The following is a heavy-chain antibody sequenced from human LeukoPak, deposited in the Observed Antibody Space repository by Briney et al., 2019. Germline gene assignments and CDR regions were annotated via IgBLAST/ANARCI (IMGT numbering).Heavy chain of an antibody. CDR1: GFSFSSYA. J-gene: IGHJ4*02. Sequence: PGGSLRLSCAASGFSFSSYAMNWVRQAPGKGLEWVSTISTSGGSTFYADSVKGRFTISRDSSMSTLYLQMNSLRAEDTAVYYCARCPNGVVSRGCFDYWGQGTLVTVSS. D-gene: IGHD2-8*01. CDR3: ARCPNGVVSRGCFDY. CDR2: ISTSGGST. V-gene: IGHV3-23*01.